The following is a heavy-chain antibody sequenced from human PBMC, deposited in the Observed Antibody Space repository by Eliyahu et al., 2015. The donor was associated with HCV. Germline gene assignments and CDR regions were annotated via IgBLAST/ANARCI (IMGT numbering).Heavy chain of an antibody. Sequence: QVQLQESDPGLVKPSQTLSLTCTVXGGSIRXGGYXWSWIRQHPGKGLEWIGYIYYSGSTYYKPSLKXRXTISEDTSKNQFSLKLSSVTAADTAVYYCXRGASITIFGVVIGEGYAFDIWGQGTMVTVSS. J-gene: IGHJ3*02. D-gene: IGHD3-3*01. CDR3: XRGASITIFGVVIGEGYAFDI. CDR2: IYYSGST. CDR1: GGSIRXGGYX. V-gene: IGHV4-31*03.